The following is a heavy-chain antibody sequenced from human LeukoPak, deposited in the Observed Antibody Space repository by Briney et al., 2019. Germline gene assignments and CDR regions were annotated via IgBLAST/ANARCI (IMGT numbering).Heavy chain of an antibody. Sequence: GRSLRLSCAASGFTFSSYAMHWVRQPPGKGLEWVAVISYDGSNKYYADSVKGRFTISRDNSKNTLYLQMNSLRAEDTAVYYCARDAQRVRLLWFGELLPNWFDPWGQGTLVTVSS. V-gene: IGHV3-30-3*01. D-gene: IGHD3-10*01. J-gene: IGHJ5*02. CDR2: ISYDGSNK. CDR1: GFTFSSYA. CDR3: ARDAQRVRLLWFGELLPNWFDP.